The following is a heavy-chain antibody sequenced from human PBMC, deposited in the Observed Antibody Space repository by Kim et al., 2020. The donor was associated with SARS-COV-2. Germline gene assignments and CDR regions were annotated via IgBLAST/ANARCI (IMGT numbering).Heavy chain of an antibody. Sequence: SNTTRKSRITRSVDTAKNQFSMKLSSVTAADTAVYYCARHGYDILTAYPDWGKGTLVTVSS. D-gene: IGHD3-9*01. J-gene: IGHJ4*02. CDR3: ARHGYDILTAYPD. V-gene: IGHV4-39*01.